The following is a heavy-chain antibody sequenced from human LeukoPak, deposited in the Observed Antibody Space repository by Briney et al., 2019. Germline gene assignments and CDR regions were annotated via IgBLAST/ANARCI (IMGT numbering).Heavy chain of an antibody. CDR3: ARAPERYLRMGHYDY. CDR1: GFTFSSSA. Sequence: GGSLRLSCAGSGFTFSSSAMNWVRQVPGKGLEWVSSIDYDSSHIYYAASVRGRFSISRDNARDSVYLQMDSLIAADTAGFDRARAPERYLRMGHYDYWGQETLVIVSS. D-gene: IGHD3-16*01. J-gene: IGHJ4*02. CDR2: IDYDSSHI. V-gene: IGHV3-21*01.